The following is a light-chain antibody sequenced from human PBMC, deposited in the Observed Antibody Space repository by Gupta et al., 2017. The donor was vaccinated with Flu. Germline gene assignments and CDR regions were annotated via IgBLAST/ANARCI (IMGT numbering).Light chain of an antibody. J-gene: IGLJ2*01. V-gene: IGLV3-21*03. CDR2: DDS. Sequence: SYVLTQPPSVSVAPGKTARITCGGNNIGSKTVHWYQQRPGQAPVLVVYDDSARPSGIPERFSGSNSGNTATLTISRVDAGDEADYYCQVWDSISDHVVFGGGTNLTVL. CDR1: NIGSKT. CDR3: QVWDSISDHVV.